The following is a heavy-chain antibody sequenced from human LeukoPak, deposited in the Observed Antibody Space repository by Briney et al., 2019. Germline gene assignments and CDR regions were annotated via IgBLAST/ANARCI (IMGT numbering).Heavy chain of an antibody. J-gene: IGHJ6*03. D-gene: IGHD2-2*02. CDR3: ARGGYCSSTSCYTGNYMDV. Sequence: ASVKVSCKASGYTFTSYGISWVRQAPGQGLEWMGWISAYNGNTNYAQKLQGRVTMTTDTSTSTAYMELRSLRSDDTAVYYCARGGYCSSTSCYTGNYMDVWGKGTTVTVSS. CDR2: ISAYNGNT. V-gene: IGHV1-18*01. CDR1: GYTFTSYG.